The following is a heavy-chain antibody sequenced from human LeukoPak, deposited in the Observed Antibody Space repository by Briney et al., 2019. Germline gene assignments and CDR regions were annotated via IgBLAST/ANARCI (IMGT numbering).Heavy chain of an antibody. CDR2: ISWNSGGI. V-gene: IGHV3-9*01. CDR1: GFTFDDYA. Sequence: GRSLRLSCAASGFTFDDYAMPWVRQAPGKGLEWVSGISWNSGGIGYADSVKGRFTISRDNAKNSLYLQMNSLRAEDTALYYCAKENNYFDYWGQGTLVTVSS. CDR3: AKENNYFDY. J-gene: IGHJ4*02.